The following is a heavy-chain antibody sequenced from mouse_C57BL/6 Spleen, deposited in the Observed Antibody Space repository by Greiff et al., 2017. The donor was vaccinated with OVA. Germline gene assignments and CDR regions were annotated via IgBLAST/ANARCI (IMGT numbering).Heavy chain of an antibody. CDR2: IWSDGRT. CDR3: ARHNGYDGRAFDY. Sequence: VQLQESGPGLVAPSQSLSITCTVSGFSLTSYGVHWVRQPPGKGLEWLVVIWSDGRTTYNSALKSRLSISKDNSKSQVFLKMNSLQTDDTAMYYCARHNGYDGRAFDYWGQGTTLTVSS. D-gene: IGHD2-2*01. CDR1: GFSLTSYG. J-gene: IGHJ2*01. V-gene: IGHV2-6-1*01.